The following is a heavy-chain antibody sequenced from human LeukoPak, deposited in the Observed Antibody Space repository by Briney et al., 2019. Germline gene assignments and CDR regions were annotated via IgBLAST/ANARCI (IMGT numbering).Heavy chain of an antibody. CDR2: INHSGAT. CDR3: ARAKDSYGKVFDC. D-gene: IGHD5-18*01. Sequence: SETLSLTCEVYGGSFSDYYWSWIRQPPGQGLEWIGEINHSGATSSNPSLKSRVTMSVDTSKNEFSVKLSSVTAADTAVYYCARAKDSYGKVFDCWGQGTLVTVSS. V-gene: IGHV4-34*01. CDR1: GGSFSDYY. J-gene: IGHJ5*01.